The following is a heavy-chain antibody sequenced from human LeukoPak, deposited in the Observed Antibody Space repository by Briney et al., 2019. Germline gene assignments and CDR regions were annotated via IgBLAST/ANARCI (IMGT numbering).Heavy chain of an antibody. J-gene: IGHJ4*02. CDR2: IFPSDSDT. Sequence: GESLKISCQGSGYSFTSYWIGWVRQMPGKGLEWMGIIFPSDSDTRYRPSFQGQVTISADKSISTAYLQWSSLKASDTAMYFCARGLRPMRYFEYWGQGTLVTVSS. CDR3: ARGLRPMRYFEY. CDR1: GYSFTSYW. V-gene: IGHV5-51*01. D-gene: IGHD5-18*01.